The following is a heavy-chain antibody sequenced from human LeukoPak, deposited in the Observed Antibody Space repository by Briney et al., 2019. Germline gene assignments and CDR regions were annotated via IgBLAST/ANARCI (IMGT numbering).Heavy chain of an antibody. CDR2: IKQDGSEK. J-gene: IGHJ6*02. V-gene: IGHV3-7*03. CDR1: GFTFSSYW. Sequence: GGSLRLSCAASGFTFSSYWMSWVRQAPGKGLEWVANIKQDGSEKYYVDSVKGRFTISRDNAKNSLYLQMNSLRAEDTALYYCARFTIRATIPYYYGMDVWGQGTTVTVSS. CDR3: ARFTIRATIPYYYGMDV. D-gene: IGHD1-26*01.